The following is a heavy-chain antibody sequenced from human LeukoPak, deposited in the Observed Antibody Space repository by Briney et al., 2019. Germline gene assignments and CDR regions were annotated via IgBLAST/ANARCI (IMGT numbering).Heavy chain of an antibody. D-gene: IGHD1-26*01. CDR1: GFTFSDYY. V-gene: IGHV3-11*01. Sequence: GGSLRLSCAASGFTFSDYYMSWIRQAPGKGLEWVSYISSSGSTIYYADSVKGRFTISRDNAKNPLYLQMNSLRAEDTAVYYCARDPYRFAFDIWGQGTVVLVSS. CDR2: ISSSGSTI. CDR3: ARDPYRFAFDI. J-gene: IGHJ3*02.